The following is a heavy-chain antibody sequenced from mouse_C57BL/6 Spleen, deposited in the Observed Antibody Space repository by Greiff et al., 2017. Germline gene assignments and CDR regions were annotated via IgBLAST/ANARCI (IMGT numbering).Heavy chain of an antibody. CDR1: GFNIKDDY. J-gene: IGHJ2*01. V-gene: IGHV14-4*01. Sequence: EVKLMESGAELVRPGASVKLSCTASGFNIKDDYMHWVKQRPEQGLEWIGWIDTENGDTEYASKFQGKATITADTSSNTAYLQLSSLTSEDTAVYYCTTVDYYGSSRFGYWGQGTTLTVSS. D-gene: IGHD1-1*01. CDR2: IDTENGDT. CDR3: TTVDYYGSSRFGY.